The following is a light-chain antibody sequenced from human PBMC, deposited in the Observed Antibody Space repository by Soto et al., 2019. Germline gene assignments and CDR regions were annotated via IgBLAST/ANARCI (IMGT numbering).Light chain of an antibody. CDR3: HYPSDSPT. CDR1: QYINNNF. CDR2: DAS. V-gene: IGKV3D-20*01. J-gene: IGKJ4*01. Sequence: IVLTQSPATLSLSPGERATLSCGSSQYINNNFLAWYQKKPGLAPRLLIFDASFRAPGIPDRFSGSGSGDAFTLTISRLEPEDSAVYFCHYPSDSPTCGGGTEVEIK.